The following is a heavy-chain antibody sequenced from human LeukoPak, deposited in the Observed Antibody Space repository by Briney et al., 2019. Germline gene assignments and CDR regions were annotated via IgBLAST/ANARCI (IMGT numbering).Heavy chain of an antibody. D-gene: IGHD2-2*01. CDR2: IYTSGST. J-gene: IGHJ6*03. Sequence: SETLSLTCTVSGGSISSYYWSWIRQPAGKGLEWIGRIYTSGSTNYNPSLKSRVTMSVDTSKNQFSLKLSSVTAADTAVYYCARGQDIVVVPASRDYYYYMDVWGKGTTVTVSS. CDR1: GGSISSYY. CDR3: ARGQDIVVVPASRDYYYYMDV. V-gene: IGHV4-4*07.